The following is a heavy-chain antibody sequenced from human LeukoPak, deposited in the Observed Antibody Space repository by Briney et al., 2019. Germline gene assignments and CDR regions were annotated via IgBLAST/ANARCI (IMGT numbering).Heavy chain of an antibody. CDR3: ARDPSIVRGVIIDQAWFDP. CDR2: IRHDGSNK. D-gene: IGHD3-10*01. Sequence: GGSVRLSCAASGFTFSSYGMHWVRQAPGKGLEGVAVIRHDGSNKYYADSVKGRFTISRDNSKNTLYLQMNSLRAEDTAVYYCARDPSIVRGVIIDQAWFDPWGQGTLVTVSS. V-gene: IGHV3-33*01. CDR1: GFTFSSYG. J-gene: IGHJ5*02.